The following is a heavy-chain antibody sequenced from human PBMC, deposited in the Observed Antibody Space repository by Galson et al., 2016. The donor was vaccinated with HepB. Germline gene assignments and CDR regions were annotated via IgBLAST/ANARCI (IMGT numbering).Heavy chain of an antibody. J-gene: IGHJ2*01. Sequence: CAISGDSVSSNSVTWNWIRQSPSRGLEWLGRTYYRSKWYNDYAVSVKSRVTINPDTSKNQFSLQLNSETPEDTAVYYCARRGSKEKGYFDLWGRGTLVTVSS. CDR3: ARRGSKEKGYFDL. CDR1: GDSVSSNSVT. CDR2: TYYRSKWYN. V-gene: IGHV6-1*01. D-gene: IGHD6-13*01.